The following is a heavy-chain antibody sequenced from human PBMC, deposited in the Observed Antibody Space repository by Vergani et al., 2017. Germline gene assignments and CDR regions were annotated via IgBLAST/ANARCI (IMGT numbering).Heavy chain of an antibody. CDR2: INPSGGAT. D-gene: IGHD1-7*01. V-gene: IGHV1-46*01. CDR1: GYTFTGFS. J-gene: IGHJ6*04. CDR3: ARMGVTGNYPNYAFYNGRDV. Sequence: QVQLVQSGAEVKKPGASVKISCTPSGYTFTGFSIHLVRQAPGQGLEWMGIINPSGGATTYAQKFQGRLRVTVSRDTFSRAVYMELSSLTSEDTAVYYWARMGVTGNYPNYAFYNGRDVWGKGTTVTVAS.